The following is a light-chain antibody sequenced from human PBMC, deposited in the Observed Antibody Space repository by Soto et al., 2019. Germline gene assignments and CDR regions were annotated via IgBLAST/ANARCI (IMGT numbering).Light chain of an antibody. V-gene: IGKV3D-15*01. J-gene: IGKJ1*01. CDR1: QSIGSN. CDR2: EAS. CDR3: KQYNHWPPWT. Sequence: EVVMTQSPATLPVCLGGSVAVSCRASQSIGSNLAWYQQKPGQPPTLLIYEASNRDTGVPTRCSGSGSGTEFTLTITSLQSEEFAVYYCKQYNHWPPWTFGQGTKVDIK.